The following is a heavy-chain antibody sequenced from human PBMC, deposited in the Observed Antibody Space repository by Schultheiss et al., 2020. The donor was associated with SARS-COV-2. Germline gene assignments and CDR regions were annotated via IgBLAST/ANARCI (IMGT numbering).Heavy chain of an antibody. D-gene: IGHD3-10*01. CDR3: ARDSGETEYFDL. J-gene: IGHJ2*01. Sequence: GGSLRLSCAASGFTFSSYAMHWVRQAPGKGLEWVAVISYDGSNKYYADSVKGRFTISRDNSKNTLYLQMNSLRAEDTAVYYCARDSGETEYFDLWGRGTLVTVSS. V-gene: IGHV3-30*07. CDR2: ISYDGSNK. CDR1: GFTFSSYA.